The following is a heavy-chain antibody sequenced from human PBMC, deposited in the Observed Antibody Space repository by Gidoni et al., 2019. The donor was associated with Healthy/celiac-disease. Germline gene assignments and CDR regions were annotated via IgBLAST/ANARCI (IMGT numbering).Heavy chain of an antibody. CDR1: GGSFSGYY. J-gene: IGHJ4*02. CDR2: INHSGST. CDR3: ASSRRQGGTRKNIDY. D-gene: IGHD1-1*01. Sequence: QVQLQQWGAGLLKPSETLSLTCAVYGGSFSGYYWSWIRQPPGKGLEWIGEINHSGSTNYNPSLKSRVTISVDTSKNQFSLKLSSVTAADTAVYYCASSRRQGGTRKNIDYWGQGTLVTVSS. V-gene: IGHV4-34*01.